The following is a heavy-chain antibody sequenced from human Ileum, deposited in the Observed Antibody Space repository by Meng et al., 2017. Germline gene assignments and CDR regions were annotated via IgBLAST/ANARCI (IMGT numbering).Heavy chain of an antibody. Sequence: GESLKISCAASGFTFSNYAMSWVRQAPGKGLDWVSVISGSGGGTYYADSVRGRFSISRDNSKNTLYLQMNSLRAEDTAVYYCALAIVTHLTNWGALDIWGQGKMVTVSS. V-gene: IGHV3-23*01. CDR1: GFTFSNYA. CDR3: ALAIVTHLTNWGALDI. CDR2: ISGSGGGT. D-gene: IGHD3-16*01. J-gene: IGHJ3*02.